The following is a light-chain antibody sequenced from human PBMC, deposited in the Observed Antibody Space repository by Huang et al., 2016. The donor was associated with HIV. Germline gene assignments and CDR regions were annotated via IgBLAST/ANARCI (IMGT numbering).Light chain of an antibody. Sequence: VMMPQSPATLAASPGERVTLSCGASQSVNTNLAWYQQKPGQPPRILIYAASTRATGVHARFAGSGSGTEFTRTIDSLESDDFAVYYCQQYNNWPPEYTFGQGTRLEIK. CDR3: QQYNNWPPEYT. J-gene: IGKJ2*01. CDR1: QSVNTN. CDR2: AAS. V-gene: IGKV3-15*01.